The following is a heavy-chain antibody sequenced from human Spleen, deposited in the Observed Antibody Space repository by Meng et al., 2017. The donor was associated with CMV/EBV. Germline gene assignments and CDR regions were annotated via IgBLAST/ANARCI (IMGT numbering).Heavy chain of an antibody. J-gene: IGHJ4*02. CDR1: GFTFSSYG. V-gene: IGHV3-21*01. Sequence: GESLKISCAASGFTFSSYGMNWVRQAPGKGLEWVASITSSGIYIYYADSVKGRFTISRDNAKNSLYLQMNSLRTEDTAVYYCVRGIVPAVIGNLHWGQGTLVTVSS. CDR3: VRGIVPAVIGNLH. CDR2: ITSSGIYI. D-gene: IGHD2-2*01.